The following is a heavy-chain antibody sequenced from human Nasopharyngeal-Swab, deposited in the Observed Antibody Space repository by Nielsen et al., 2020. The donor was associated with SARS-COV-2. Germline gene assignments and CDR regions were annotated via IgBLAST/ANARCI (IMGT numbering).Heavy chain of an antibody. CDR2: ISSSGSTI. Sequence: GESLKISCAASGFTFSDYYMSWIRQASGKGLEWVSYISSSGSTIYYADSVKGRFTISRDNAKNSLYLQMNSLRAEDTAVYYCARADGSSFDYWGQGTLVTVSS. D-gene: IGHD6-13*01. CDR3: ARADGSSFDY. J-gene: IGHJ4*02. CDR1: GFTFSDYY. V-gene: IGHV3-11*04.